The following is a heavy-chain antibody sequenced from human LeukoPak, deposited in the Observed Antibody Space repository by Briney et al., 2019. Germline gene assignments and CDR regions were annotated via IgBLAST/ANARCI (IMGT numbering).Heavy chain of an antibody. CDR1: GFTFSTYE. D-gene: IGHD6-13*01. CDR3: ARGLYSNSGGWFDS. V-gene: IGHV3-48*03. CDR2: ISNTGKTI. Sequence: GGSLRLSCAASGFTFSTYEMNWVRQAPGKGLEWISFISNTGKTISYASSVKGSPTISRDNAPNSLLQLNSLRADDTAVYYCARGLYSNSGGWFDSWGQGTLVTVPS. J-gene: IGHJ5*01.